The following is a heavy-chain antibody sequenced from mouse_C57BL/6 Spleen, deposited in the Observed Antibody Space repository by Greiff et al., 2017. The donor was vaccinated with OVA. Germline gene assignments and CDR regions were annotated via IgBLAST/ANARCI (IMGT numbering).Heavy chain of an antibody. J-gene: IGHJ1*03. D-gene: IGHD1-1*01. Sequence: VQLQQSGAELVRPGTSVKMSCKASGYTFTNYWIGWAKQRPGHGLEWIGDIYPGGGYTNYNEKFKGKATLTADKSSSTAYMQFSSLTSEDSAIYYCAGGHYGSSSYWYFDVWGTGTTVTVSS. CDR1: GYTFTNYW. V-gene: IGHV1-63*01. CDR2: IYPGGGYT. CDR3: AGGHYGSSSYWYFDV.